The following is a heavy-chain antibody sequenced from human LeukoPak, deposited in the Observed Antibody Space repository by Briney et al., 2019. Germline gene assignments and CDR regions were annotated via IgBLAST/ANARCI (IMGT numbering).Heavy chain of an antibody. CDR2: IYRGGNT. CDR1: GFTVSSKY. CDR3: AKDDAWLRFGE. V-gene: IGHV3-53*01. J-gene: IGHJ4*02. D-gene: IGHD3-10*01. Sequence: GGSLRLSCAASGFTVSSKYMTWVRQAPGKGLEWVSVIYRGGNTYYADSVKGRFTISRDNSKNTLYLEVISLTAEDTAVYYCAKDDAWLRFGEWSQGTLVTVSS.